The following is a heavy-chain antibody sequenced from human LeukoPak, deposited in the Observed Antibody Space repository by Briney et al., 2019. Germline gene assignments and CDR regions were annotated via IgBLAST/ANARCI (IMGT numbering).Heavy chain of an antibody. J-gene: IGHJ4*02. Sequence: GGSLRLSCVASGFTFSSYAMSWVRQAPGKGLEWVSAISGSGGSTYYADSVKGRFTISRDNSKNTLYLQMNSLRAEDTAVYYCAKFSSSGSSGYYPTPFDYWGQGTLVTVSS. V-gene: IGHV3-23*01. CDR2: ISGSGGST. CDR1: GFTFSSYA. CDR3: AKFSSSGSSGYYPTPFDY. D-gene: IGHD3-22*01.